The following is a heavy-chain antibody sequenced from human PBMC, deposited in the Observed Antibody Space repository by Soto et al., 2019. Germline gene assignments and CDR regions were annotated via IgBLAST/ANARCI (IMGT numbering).Heavy chain of an antibody. CDR1: GGSFSGYY. V-gene: IGHV4-34*01. J-gene: IGHJ4*02. CDR3: ARDYYDSRGYYYGGFDY. Sequence: PSETLSLTCAVYGGSFSGYYWSWIRQPPGKGLEWIGEINHSGSTNYNPSLKSRVTISVDTSKNQFSLKLSSVTAADTAVYYCARDYYDSRGYYYGGFDYWGQGTLVTVSS. D-gene: IGHD3-22*01. CDR2: INHSGST.